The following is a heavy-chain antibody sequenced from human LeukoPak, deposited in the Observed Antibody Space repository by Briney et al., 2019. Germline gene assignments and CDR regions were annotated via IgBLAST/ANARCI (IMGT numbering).Heavy chain of an antibody. D-gene: IGHD6-13*01. Sequence: GPSVKVSCKASGYAFTGYYMHWGRQAPEQRLEWMGWINPNSGGTNYAQKFQGRVTMTRDTSISTAYMELSRLRSDDTAVYYCARFRSYSSSGNWFDLWGQGTLVTVSS. V-gene: IGHV1-2*02. CDR3: ARFRSYSSSGNWFDL. CDR1: GYAFTGYY. CDR2: INPNSGGT. J-gene: IGHJ5*02.